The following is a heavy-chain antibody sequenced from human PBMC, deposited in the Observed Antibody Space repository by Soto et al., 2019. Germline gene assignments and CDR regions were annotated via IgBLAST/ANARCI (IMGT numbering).Heavy chain of an antibody. J-gene: IGHJ4*02. Sequence: GGSLRLSCTASGFTCGYYAMSWFRQAPGKGLEWVGFIRSKAYGGTTEYAASVKGRFTISRDDSKSIAYLQMNSLKTEDTAVYYCTIDLYGGTAVGDYWGQGTLVTVSS. V-gene: IGHV3-49*03. CDR1: GFTCGYYA. D-gene: IGHD4-17*01. CDR2: IRSKAYGGTT. CDR3: TIDLYGGTAVGDY.